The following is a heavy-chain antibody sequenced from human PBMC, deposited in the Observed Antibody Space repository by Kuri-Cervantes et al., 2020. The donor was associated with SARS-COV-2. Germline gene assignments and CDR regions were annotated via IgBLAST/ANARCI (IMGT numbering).Heavy chain of an antibody. D-gene: IGHD2-8*01. CDR3: AKEWPTGYGLGVDY. Sequence: GGSLRLSCAASGFTFDAYTMHWVRQAPGKGLEWLSLISWDGTSSYYADSVKGRFTNSRDNTKNSLSLQMNSLTTEDTALYYCAKEWPTGYGLGVDYWGQGTPVTVSS. CDR2: ISWDGTSS. CDR1: GFTFDAYT. V-gene: IGHV3-43*01. J-gene: IGHJ4*02.